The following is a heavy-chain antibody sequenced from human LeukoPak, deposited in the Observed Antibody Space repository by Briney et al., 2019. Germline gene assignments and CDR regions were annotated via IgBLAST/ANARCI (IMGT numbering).Heavy chain of an antibody. Sequence: SETLSLTCAVYGGSFSGYYWSWIRQPPGKGLEWIGEINHSGSTNYNPSLKSQVTISVDTSKNQFSLKLSSVTAADTAVYYCARTGGTTMGYYYYGMDVWGQGTTVTVSS. V-gene: IGHV4-34*01. CDR1: GGSFSGYY. D-gene: IGHD1-26*01. CDR3: ARTGGTTMGYYYYGMDV. CDR2: INHSGST. J-gene: IGHJ6*02.